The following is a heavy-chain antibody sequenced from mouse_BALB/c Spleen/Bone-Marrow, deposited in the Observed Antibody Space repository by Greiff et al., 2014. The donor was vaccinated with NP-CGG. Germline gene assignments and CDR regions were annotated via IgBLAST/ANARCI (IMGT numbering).Heavy chain of an antibody. J-gene: IGHJ4*01. D-gene: IGHD1-1*01. CDR1: GFSLTSYG. V-gene: IGHV2-9*02. CDR3: AREGRGYYGSSGAAMDY. CDR2: IWAGGST. Sequence: QVQLKQSGPGLVAPSQSLSITCTVSGFSLTSYGVHWVRQPPGKGLEWLGVIWAGGSTSYNSALMSRLSINQDNSKSQVFLKLNSLQTDDTATYYFAREGRGYYGSSGAAMDYWGQGTSVTVSS.